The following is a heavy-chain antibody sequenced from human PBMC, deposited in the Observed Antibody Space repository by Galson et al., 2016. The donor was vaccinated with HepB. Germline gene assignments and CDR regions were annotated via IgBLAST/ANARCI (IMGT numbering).Heavy chain of an antibody. CDR2: IWYDGSNK. D-gene: IGHD6-25*01. V-gene: IGHV3-33*01. CDR1: GFTFSNCA. J-gene: IGHJ4*02. CDR3: ERDQRIHHWFPSSPDY. Sequence: SLRLSRAASGFTFSNCAMHWVRQAPGKGLEWVAGIWYDGSNKYYADSVKGRFTISRDNSKNTLYLQMNSLRVEDTAVYHCERDQRIHHWFPSSPDYWGQGTLVTVST.